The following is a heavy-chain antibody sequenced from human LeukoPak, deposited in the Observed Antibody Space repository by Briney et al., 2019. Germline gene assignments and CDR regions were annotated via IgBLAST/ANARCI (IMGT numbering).Heavy chain of an antibody. CDR3: AGGDSSSWYRFFDY. CDR1: GYTFTGYY. CDR2: INPNSGGT. V-gene: IGHV1-2*02. J-gene: IGHJ4*02. D-gene: IGHD6-13*01. Sequence: ASVKVSCKASGYTFTGYYMHWVRQAPGQGLEWIGWINPNSGGTNYAQKFQGRVTMTRDTSISTAYMELSRLRSDDTAVYFCAGGDSSSWYRFFDYWGQGILVTVSS.